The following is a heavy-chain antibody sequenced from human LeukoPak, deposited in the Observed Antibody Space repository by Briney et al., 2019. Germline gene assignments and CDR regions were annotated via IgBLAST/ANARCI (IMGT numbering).Heavy chain of an antibody. D-gene: IGHD3-10*01. Sequence: GGSLRLSCAASGFTFSSYSMNWVRQAPGKGLEWVSYISSSGSTIYYADSVKGRFTISRDNAKNSLYLQMNSLRAEDTAVYYCARDMVRGVRVGPWFDPWGQGTLVTVSS. J-gene: IGHJ5*02. CDR1: GFTFSSYS. CDR2: ISSSGSTI. V-gene: IGHV3-48*04. CDR3: ARDMVRGVRVGPWFDP.